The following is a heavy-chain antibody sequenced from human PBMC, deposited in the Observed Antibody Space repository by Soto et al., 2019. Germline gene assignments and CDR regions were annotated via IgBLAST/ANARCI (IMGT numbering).Heavy chain of an antibody. CDR3: ARRARR. V-gene: IGHV3-48*03. CDR2: IHPSGQPI. Sequence: EVQLVESGGGLVQPGGSLRLSCAVSGFTFSSSEMYWVRQAPGKGLEWISYIHPSGQPIFYADSVKGRFTISRDNANNSLFLQMNSLRAKDTAVYYCARRARRWGQGTMVTVSS. J-gene: IGHJ3*01. D-gene: IGHD1-26*01. CDR1: GFTFSSSE.